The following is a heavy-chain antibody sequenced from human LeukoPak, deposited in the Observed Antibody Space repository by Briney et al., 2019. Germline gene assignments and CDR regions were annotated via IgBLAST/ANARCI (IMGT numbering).Heavy chain of an antibody. CDR1: GGSISSGGYY. Sequence: SETLSLTCTVSGGSISSGGYYWSWIRQHPGKGLEWIGYILYSGSTNYNPSLKSRVTISVDTSNNEFSLKLSSVTAADTAVYYCVGGYDSKELGYWGQGTLVTVSS. D-gene: IGHD3-22*01. J-gene: IGHJ4*02. CDR3: VGGYDSKELGY. CDR2: ILYSGST. V-gene: IGHV4-31*03.